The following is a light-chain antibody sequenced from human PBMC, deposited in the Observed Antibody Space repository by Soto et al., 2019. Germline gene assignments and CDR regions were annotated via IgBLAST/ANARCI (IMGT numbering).Light chain of an antibody. CDR2: DVS. CDR3: SSSTTTTSLVV. V-gene: IGLV2-14*01. J-gene: IGLJ3*02. Sequence: QSVLTQPASVSGSPGQSITISCTGTSSDIGDYNYVSWYQQYPGKVPKLVISDVSHRPSGVSNRFSGSKSGNTASLTISGRQAEDESDYYCSSSTTTTSLVVFGGGTKLTVL. CDR1: SSDIGDYNY.